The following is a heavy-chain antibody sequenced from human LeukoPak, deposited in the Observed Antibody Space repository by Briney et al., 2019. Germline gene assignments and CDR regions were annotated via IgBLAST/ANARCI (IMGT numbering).Heavy chain of an antibody. J-gene: IGHJ4*02. V-gene: IGHV5-51*01. CDR2: IYPGDSDT. CDR1: GYSFTSYW. CDR3: ARRTTYYYDSSDHYYFDY. D-gene: IGHD3-22*01. Sequence: GESLKISCKGSGYSFTSYWIGWVRQMPGKGLEWMGIIYPGDSDTRYSPSFQGQVTISADKPISTAYLQWSSLKASDTAMYYCARRTTYYYDSSDHYYFDYWGQGTLVTVSS.